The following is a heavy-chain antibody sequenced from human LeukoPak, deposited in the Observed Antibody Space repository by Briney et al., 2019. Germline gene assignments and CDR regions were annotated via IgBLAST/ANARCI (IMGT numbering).Heavy chain of an antibody. J-gene: IGHJ6*03. CDR2: IYHSGST. CDR3: AREGSNYPFYYYYYMDV. D-gene: IGHD4-11*01. V-gene: IGHV4-38-2*02. Sequence: SETLSLTCTVSGGSISSYYWGWIRQPPGKGLEWIGSIYHSGSTYYNPSLKSRVTISVDTSKNQFSLKLSSVTAADTAVYYCAREGSNYPFYYYYYMDVWGKGTTVTVSS. CDR1: GGSISSYY.